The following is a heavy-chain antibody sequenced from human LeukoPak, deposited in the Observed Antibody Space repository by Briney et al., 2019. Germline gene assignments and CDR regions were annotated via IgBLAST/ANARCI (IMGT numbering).Heavy chain of an antibody. J-gene: IGHJ4*02. D-gene: IGHD1-26*01. CDR1: GGTFSSYS. CDR2: IIPILAIA. Sequence: SVKVSCKASGGTFSSYSISWVRQAPGQGLEWMGRIIPILAIANYAQKFQGRVTITADKSTTTAYMELSGLRSEDTAVYYCARARHSGSYYGFDSWGQGTLVTVSS. V-gene: IGHV1-69*04. CDR3: ARARHSGSYYGFDS.